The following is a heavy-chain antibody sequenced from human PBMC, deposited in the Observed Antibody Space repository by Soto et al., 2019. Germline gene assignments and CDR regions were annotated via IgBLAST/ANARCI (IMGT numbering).Heavy chain of an antibody. V-gene: IGHV4-31*03. J-gene: IGHJ2*01. CDR2: IYYSGTT. CDR1: GGSIDSDGSY. D-gene: IGHD2-2*01. Sequence: QVQLQESGPGLVKPSQTLSLTCPVSGGSIDSDGSYWSWSRQRPGEGLEWLGYIYYSGTTYYPPSLTSRVSISLDTSKNRFSLKLSSVTAADTAMYYCASGHCFSSSCSYLDLWGRGTLVTVSS. CDR3: ASGHCFSSSCSYLDL.